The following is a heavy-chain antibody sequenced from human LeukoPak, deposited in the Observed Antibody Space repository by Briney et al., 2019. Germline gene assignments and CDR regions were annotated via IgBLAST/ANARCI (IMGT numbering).Heavy chain of an antibody. CDR1: GGTFSSYA. CDR2: INPSGGST. CDR3: ARGARSTGWFDP. V-gene: IGHV1-46*01. J-gene: IGHJ5*02. Sequence: ASVKVSCKASGGTFSSYAISWVRQAPGQGLGWMGIINPSGGSTSYAQKFQGRVTMTRDTSTSTVYMELSSLRSEDTAVYYCARGARSTGWFDPWGQGTLVTVSS. D-gene: IGHD4-17*01.